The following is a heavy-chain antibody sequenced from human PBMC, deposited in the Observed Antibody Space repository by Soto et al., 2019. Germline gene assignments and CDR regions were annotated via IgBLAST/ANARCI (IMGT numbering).Heavy chain of an antibody. Sequence: EVQLVESGGGLVKPGGSLRPSCAASGFTFSSYSMNWVRQAPGKGLEWVSSISSSSSYIYYADSVKGRFTISRDNAKNALYLQMNSLRAEDTAVYYCARRLGNWFDPWGQGTLVTVSS. CDR1: GFTFSSYS. V-gene: IGHV3-21*01. CDR3: ARRLGNWFDP. D-gene: IGHD4-17*01. CDR2: ISSSSSYI. J-gene: IGHJ5*02.